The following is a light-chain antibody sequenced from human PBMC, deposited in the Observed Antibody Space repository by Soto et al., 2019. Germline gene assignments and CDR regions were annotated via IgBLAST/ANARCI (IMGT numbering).Light chain of an antibody. CDR1: QGLSSD. J-gene: IGKJ5*01. Sequence: DIQLTQSPSFLSASVGDRVTITCRASQGLSSDLAWYQQKPGKAPKLLIYAASTLQSGVPSRFSGSGSGTEFTLTISSLQPEDFATDYCQQLNSYPITFGQGTRLEIK. CDR3: QQLNSYPIT. V-gene: IGKV1-9*01. CDR2: AAS.